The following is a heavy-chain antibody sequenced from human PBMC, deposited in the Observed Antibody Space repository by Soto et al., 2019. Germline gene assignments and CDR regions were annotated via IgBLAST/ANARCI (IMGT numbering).Heavy chain of an antibody. CDR3: AREGDARWLDS. Sequence: EVQLVESGGDLVQPGGSARLSCGASGFSVSGWYMDWVRQAPGKGLEWVARLKDRSQNYATEYAASVKGRFTVSRHPSQNSIFLQMNSLKIEDTAVYYCAREGDARWLDSWGQGTLVTVS. CDR1: GFSVSGWY. V-gene: IGHV3-72*01. J-gene: IGHJ5*01. D-gene: IGHD6-19*01. CDR2: LKDRSQNYAT.